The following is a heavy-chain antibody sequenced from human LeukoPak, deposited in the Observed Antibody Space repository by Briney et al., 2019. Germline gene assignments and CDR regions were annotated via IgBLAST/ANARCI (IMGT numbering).Heavy chain of an antibody. Sequence: PGGSLRLSCAASGFTFSSYGMHWVRQAPGKGLEWVAVIWYDGSNKYYADSVKGRFTISRDNSKNTLYLLMNSLRAEDTAVYYCARDPSRPYSSSWLDYWGQGTLVTVSS. V-gene: IGHV3-33*01. CDR1: GFTFSSYG. CDR2: IWYDGSNK. J-gene: IGHJ4*02. CDR3: ARDPSRPYSSSWLDY. D-gene: IGHD6-13*01.